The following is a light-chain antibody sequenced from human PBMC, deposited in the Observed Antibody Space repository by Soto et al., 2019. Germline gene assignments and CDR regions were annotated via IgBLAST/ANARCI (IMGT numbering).Light chain of an antibody. Sequence: EIVMTQSPATLSVSPGERVTLSCRASQSVVSSLAWYQQKPGQAPRLLIYGAATWATGIPARFSGSGSGTDFTLTISSLQSEDFADYFCQQYHTWPAFGRGTRVEIK. V-gene: IGKV3-15*01. J-gene: IGKJ4*02. CDR1: QSVVSS. CDR3: QQYHTWPA. CDR2: GAA.